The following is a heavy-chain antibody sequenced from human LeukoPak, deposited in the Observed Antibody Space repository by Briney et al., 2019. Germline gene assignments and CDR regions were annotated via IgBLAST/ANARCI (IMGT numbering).Heavy chain of an antibody. J-gene: IGHJ5*02. CDR3: AQRRRRDISGYYQDWFDP. CDR1: GFSVSTSGVG. D-gene: IGHD3-22*01. Sequence: KESGPTLVKPTQTLTLTCSLSGFSVSTSGVGVGWIRQPPGKALEWLAIIYWDDDKRYSPSLRSRLTITKDTSKNQVVLRMTNMDPVDTGTYYCAQRRRRDISGYYQDWFDPWGQGTLVIVSS. V-gene: IGHV2-5*02. CDR2: IYWDDDK.